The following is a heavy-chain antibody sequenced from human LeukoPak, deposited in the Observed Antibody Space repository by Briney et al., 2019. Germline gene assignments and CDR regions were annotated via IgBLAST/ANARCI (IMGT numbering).Heavy chain of an antibody. CDR2: ISGSGGGT. Sequence: GGSLRLSYAASGLTFSSYAVSWVRQAPGKGLEWVSAISGSGGGTYYADSVKGRFTISRDNSKNTLYLQMNSLSTEDTAVYYCAKTTTGYSSGRYPGWPVDYWGQGTLVTVSS. CDR3: AKTTTGYSSGRYPGWPVDY. J-gene: IGHJ4*02. CDR1: GLTFSSYA. D-gene: IGHD6-19*01. V-gene: IGHV3-23*01.